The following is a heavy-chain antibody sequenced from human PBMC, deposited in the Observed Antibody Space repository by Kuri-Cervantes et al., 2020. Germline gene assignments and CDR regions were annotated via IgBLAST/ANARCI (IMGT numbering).Heavy chain of an antibody. CDR2: ISAYNGNT. Sequence: ASVKVSCKASGYTFTSYGISWVRQAPGQGLEWMGWISAYNGNTNYAQKLQGRVTMTTDTSTSTAYMELRSLRSDDTAVYYCARGSPVGTTGEAAFEIWGQGTMVTVSS. D-gene: IGHD1-26*01. J-gene: IGHJ3*02. CDR3: ARGSPVGTTGEAAFEI. V-gene: IGHV1-18*01. CDR1: GYTFTSYG.